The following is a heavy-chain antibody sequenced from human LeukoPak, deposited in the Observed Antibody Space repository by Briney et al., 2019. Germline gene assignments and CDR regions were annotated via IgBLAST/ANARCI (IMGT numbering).Heavy chain of an antibody. Sequence: GGSLRLSCAASGFTSSSYSMNWVRQAPGKGLECVSSISSSSSYIYYADSVKGRFTISRDNAKNSLYLQMNSLRAEDTAVYYCARDASLFRGMDVWGQGTTVTVSS. CDR2: ISSSSSYI. CDR1: GFTSSSYS. J-gene: IGHJ6*02. V-gene: IGHV3-21*01. CDR3: ARDASLFRGMDV.